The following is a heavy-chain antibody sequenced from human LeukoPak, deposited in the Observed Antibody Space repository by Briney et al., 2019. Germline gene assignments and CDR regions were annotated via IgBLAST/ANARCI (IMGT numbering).Heavy chain of an antibody. CDR1: GDTVTGFS. CDR3: ATGYTYDYSLY. D-gene: IGHD5-18*01. CDR2: FDPEDGAR. V-gene: IGHV1-24*01. Sequence: ASVKVCCKVSGDTVTGFSIHWVRQAPGHGLEWRGGFDPEDGARIFAQKFKGRVTMTEYTSTDTDYMDLSSMRSEDTAVYYCATGYTYDYSLYWGQGTLVTVSS. J-gene: IGHJ4*02.